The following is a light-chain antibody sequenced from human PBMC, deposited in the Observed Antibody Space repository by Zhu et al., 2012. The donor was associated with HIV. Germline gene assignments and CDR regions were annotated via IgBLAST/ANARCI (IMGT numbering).Light chain of an antibody. CDR2: GAS. V-gene: IGKV3-20*01. J-gene: IGKJ2*01. Sequence: EIVLTQSPGTLSLSPGERATLSCRASQTVSSNFLAWYQLRPGQAPRLLIYGASSRATGIPDKFNGSGSGTDFTLSISRLEPEDFAVYYCQQYGSSPTFGQGTKLEIK. CDR3: QQYGSSPT. CDR1: QTVSSNF.